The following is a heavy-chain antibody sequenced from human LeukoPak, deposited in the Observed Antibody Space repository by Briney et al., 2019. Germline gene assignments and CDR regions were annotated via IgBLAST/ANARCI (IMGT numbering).Heavy chain of an antibody. CDR3: ARQRYQRDGFDI. D-gene: IGHD2-2*01. V-gene: IGHV3-48*03. CDR1: GFTFSNYE. Sequence: PGGSLRLSCAASGFTFSNYEMNWVRQAPGKGLEWVSYITTSGTTIYYADSVKGRFTISRDNAKNSLYLQMNSLRAEDTAVYYCARQRYQRDGFDIWGKGTMVTVSS. J-gene: IGHJ3*02. CDR2: ITTSGTTI.